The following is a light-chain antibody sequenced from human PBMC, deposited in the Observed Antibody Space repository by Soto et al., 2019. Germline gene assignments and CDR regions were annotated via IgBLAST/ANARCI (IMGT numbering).Light chain of an antibody. J-gene: IGKJ2*01. Sequence: EIVLTQSPGTLSLAAGERATLSCRASQSVSSSYLAWYQQKPGQAPRLLIYGASSRATGIPDRFSGSGSGTDFTLTISRLVPEDFAVYYCHQYGTLYTFGQGTKLEIK. CDR3: HQYGTLYT. CDR1: QSVSSSY. CDR2: GAS. V-gene: IGKV3-20*01.